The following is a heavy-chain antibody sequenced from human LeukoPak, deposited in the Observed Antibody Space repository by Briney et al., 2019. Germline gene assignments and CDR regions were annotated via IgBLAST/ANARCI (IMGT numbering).Heavy chain of an antibody. D-gene: IGHD2-2*01. V-gene: IGHV3-23*01. CDR3: ARNLGYCSSTSCLRYYYYYGMDV. CDR1: GFTFSSYS. J-gene: IGHJ6*02. CDR2: ISGSGGST. Sequence: GGSLRLSCAASGFTFSSYSMNWVRQAPGKGLEWVSAISGSGGSTYYADSVKGRFTISRDNSKNTLYLQMNSLRAEDTAVYYCARNLGYCSSTSCLRYYYYYGMDVWGQGTTVTVSS.